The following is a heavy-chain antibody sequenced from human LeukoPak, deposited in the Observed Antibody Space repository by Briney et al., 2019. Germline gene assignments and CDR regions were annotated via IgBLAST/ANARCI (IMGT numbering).Heavy chain of an antibody. J-gene: IGHJ4*02. CDR1: GFPFSSYW. CDR2: IKQDGSKK. D-gene: IGHD1-26*01. V-gene: IGHV3-7*01. CDR3: AKGGSYPIDY. Sequence: PGGSLRLSCVASGFPFSSYWMTWVRQAPGKGLEWVANIKQDGSKKSYVDSVKGRFTISRDNAKNSLYLQMNSLRAEDTAVYYCAKGGSYPIDYWGQGALVTVSS.